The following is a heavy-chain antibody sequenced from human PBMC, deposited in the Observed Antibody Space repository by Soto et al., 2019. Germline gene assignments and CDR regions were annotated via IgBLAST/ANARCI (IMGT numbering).Heavy chain of an antibody. J-gene: IGHJ6*02. CDR1: GGTFSSYA. D-gene: IGHD3-3*01. V-gene: IGHV1-69*13. CDR3: ARDLLEWLSRTPQRYYYYYYGMDV. Sequence: GASVKVSCKASGGTFSSYAISWVRQAPGQGLEWMGGIIPIFGTANYAQKFQGRVTITADESTSTAYMELSSLRSEDTAVYYCARDLLEWLSRTPQRYYYYYYGMDVWGQGTTVTVSS. CDR2: IIPIFGTA.